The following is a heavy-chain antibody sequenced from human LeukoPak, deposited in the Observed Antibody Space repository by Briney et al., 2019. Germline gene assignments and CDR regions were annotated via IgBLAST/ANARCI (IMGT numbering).Heavy chain of an antibody. CDR2: IYTSGST. Sequence: SETLSLTCTVSGGSISSYYWSWIRQPAGKGLEWIGRIYTSGSTNYNPSLKSRVTMSVDTSKNQFSLKLSSVTAADTAVYYCARVRPAAGLRYYFDYWGQGTLVTVSS. CDR1: GGSISSYY. V-gene: IGHV4-4*07. J-gene: IGHJ4*02. CDR3: ARVRPAAGLRYYFDY. D-gene: IGHD6-13*01.